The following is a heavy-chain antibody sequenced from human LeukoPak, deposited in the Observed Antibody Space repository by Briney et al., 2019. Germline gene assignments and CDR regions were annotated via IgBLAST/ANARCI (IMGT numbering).Heavy chain of an antibody. CDR3: ARAGERLFSYYYYYMDV. Sequence: SETLSLTCAVYGGSFSGYYWSWIRQPPGKGLEWIGEINHSGSTNYNPSLKSRVTISVDTSKNQFSLKLSSVTAADTAVYYCARAGERLFSYYYYYMDVWGKGTTVTVSS. CDR2: INHSGST. V-gene: IGHV4-34*01. J-gene: IGHJ6*03. CDR1: GGSFSGYY. D-gene: IGHD3-3*01.